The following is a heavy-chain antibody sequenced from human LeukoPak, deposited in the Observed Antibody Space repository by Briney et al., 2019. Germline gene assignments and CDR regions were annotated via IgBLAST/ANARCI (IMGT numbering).Heavy chain of an antibody. CDR3: ARDPSGNDPFDI. D-gene: IGHD1-26*01. V-gene: IGHV3-7*05. CDR1: GFXFSNFW. J-gene: IGHJ3*02. Sequence: PGGSLRLSCEASGFXFSNFWISWVRQAPGKGLEWVANINDDGSEKYYVDSVKGRFTISRDNAKNSLYLQMNSLRAEDAAVYFCARDPSGNDPFDIWGQGTMVIVSS. CDR2: INDDGSEK.